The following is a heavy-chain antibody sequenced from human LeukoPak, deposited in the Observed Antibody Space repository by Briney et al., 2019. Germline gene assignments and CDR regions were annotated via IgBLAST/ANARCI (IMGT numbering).Heavy chain of an antibody. CDR1: GYTFTSYG. D-gene: IGHD6-19*01. CDR3: ARDPSNTSGRFWYLDV. J-gene: IGHJ2*01. CDR2: ISSYNGNT. V-gene: IGHV1-18*01. Sequence: GASVKVSCKASGYTFTSYGISWVRQAPGQGLEWMGWISSYNGNTNYAQRLQGRVTMTTDTSTSIAYMELRSLRSDDTAVYYCARDPSNTSGRFWYLDVWGRGTLVTVS.